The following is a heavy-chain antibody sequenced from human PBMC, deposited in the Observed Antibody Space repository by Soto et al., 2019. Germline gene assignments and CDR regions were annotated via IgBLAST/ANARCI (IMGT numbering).Heavy chain of an antibody. Sequence: KPSETLSLTCTVSGGSISSYYWSWIRQPPGKGLEWIGYIFYSGRTNYNPSLKSRVTISVDTSKNQFSLKLSSVTAADTAVYYCARGIAAAGTRWFDPWGQGTLVTVSS. J-gene: IGHJ5*02. CDR3: ARGIAAAGTRWFDP. D-gene: IGHD6-13*01. CDR1: GGSISSYY. CDR2: IFYSGRT. V-gene: IGHV4-59*01.